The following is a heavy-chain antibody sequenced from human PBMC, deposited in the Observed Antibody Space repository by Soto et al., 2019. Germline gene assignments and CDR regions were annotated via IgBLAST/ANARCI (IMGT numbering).Heavy chain of an antibody. D-gene: IGHD2-2*01. V-gene: IGHV3-15*01. CDR3: TTDSADIVVVPAPFGMDV. CDR2: IKSITDGGTT. J-gene: IGHJ6*01. CDR1: GLTFSSSW. Sequence: GVLSLSCAASGLTFSSSWMTWVRQAPGKWLELVGRIKSITDGGTTDYAAPVKGRFTISRDDSKDTLYLQMNKLRTEDTAVYHCTTDSADIVVVPAPFGMDVWGQGTTVTVSS.